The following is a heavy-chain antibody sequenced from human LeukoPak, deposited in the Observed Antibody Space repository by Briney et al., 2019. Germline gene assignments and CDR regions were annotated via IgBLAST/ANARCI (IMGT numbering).Heavy chain of an antibody. J-gene: IGHJ4*02. CDR3: AKEDYSNAFGY. D-gene: IGHD4-11*01. V-gene: IGHV3-30*18. Sequence: PGGSLRLSCAASGFTFSSYGMHWVRLAPGKGLEWVAIISYDGRTKYYADSVKGRFTISRDDSKNTLYLQMNSLRPEDTAVYYCAKEDYSNAFGYWGQGALVTVSS. CDR1: GFTFSSYG. CDR2: ISYDGRTK.